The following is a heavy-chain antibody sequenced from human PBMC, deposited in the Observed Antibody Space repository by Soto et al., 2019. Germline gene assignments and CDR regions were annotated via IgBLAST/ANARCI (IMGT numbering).Heavy chain of an antibody. CDR2: IYYSGST. CDR3: ARTRFDYYFDY. D-gene: IGHD3-16*01. Sequence: QVQLQESGPGLVKPSQTLSLTCTVSGGSISSGGYYWSWIRQHPGKGLEWIGYIYYSGSTYYNPSLKSXXTXSXXTSKNQFSLKLSSVTAADTAVYYCARTRFDYYFDYWGQGTLVTVSS. J-gene: IGHJ4*02. CDR1: GGSISSGGYY. V-gene: IGHV4-31*03.